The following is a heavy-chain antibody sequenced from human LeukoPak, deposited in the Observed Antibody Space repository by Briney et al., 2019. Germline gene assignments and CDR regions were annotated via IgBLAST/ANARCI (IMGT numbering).Heavy chain of an antibody. V-gene: IGHV3-23*01. CDR2: ISGSGHST. J-gene: IGHJ4*02. CDR3: AKDISGSYTRGFDY. CDR1: GFTFSSHG. D-gene: IGHD1-26*01. Sequence: GGSLRLSCAASGFTFSSHGMCWVRQAPGKGLEWVSGISGSGHSTYYADSVKGRFTISRDNSKGTMYLQMNSLRAEDTAMCYCAKDISGSYTRGFDYWGQGTLVTVSS.